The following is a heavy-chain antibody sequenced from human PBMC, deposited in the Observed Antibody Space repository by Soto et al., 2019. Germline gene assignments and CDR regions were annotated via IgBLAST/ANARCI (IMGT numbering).Heavy chain of an antibody. CDR3: ASVKGGYCSGGSCVPMEDFDY. D-gene: IGHD2-15*01. CDR1: GYSFTSYW. CDR2: IYPGDSDT. Sequence: GESLKISCKGSGYSFTSYWIGWVRQMPGKGLEWMGIIYPGDSDTRYSPSFQGQVTISADKSISTAYLQWSSQKASDTAMYYCASVKGGYCSGGSCVPMEDFDYWGQGTLVTVSS. J-gene: IGHJ4*02. V-gene: IGHV5-51*01.